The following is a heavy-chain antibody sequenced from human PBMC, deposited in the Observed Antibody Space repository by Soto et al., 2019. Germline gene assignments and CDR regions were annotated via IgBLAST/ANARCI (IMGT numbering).Heavy chain of an antibody. J-gene: IGHJ6*02. CDR2: IIPIFGTA. CDR3: AREGYSYGSGRNYYYYGMDV. Sequence: QVQLVQSGAEVKKPGSSVKVSCKASGGTFSSYAISWVRQAPGQGLEWMGGIIPIFGTANYAQKFQGRVTITADESTSTAYMELSSLRSEDTAVYYCAREGYSYGSGRNYYYYGMDVWGQGTTVTVSS. V-gene: IGHV1-69*01. D-gene: IGHD5-18*01. CDR1: GGTFSSYA.